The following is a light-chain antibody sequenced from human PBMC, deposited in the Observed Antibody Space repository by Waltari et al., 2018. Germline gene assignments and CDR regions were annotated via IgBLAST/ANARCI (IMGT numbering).Light chain of an antibody. CDR1: QSLRHHDGKTY. CDR2: EVS. J-gene: IGKJ4*01. CDR3: MQGKDLPLT. Sequence: DIVMTQTPLSLSLIPVQPASTSRKSSQSLRHHDGKTYSDWYWQRPGPSPQLLIYEVSRRFSGVPDRFSGSGSGTDFTLKISRVEADDVGVYFCMQGKDLPLTFGGGTKVDI. V-gene: IGKV2-29*02.